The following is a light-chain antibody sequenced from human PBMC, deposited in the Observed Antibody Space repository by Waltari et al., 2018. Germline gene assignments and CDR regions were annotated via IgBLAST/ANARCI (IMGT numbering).Light chain of an antibody. CDR3: YSSDSTGLRV. CDR2: EDT. Sequence: SYALPQQPPGSVPTGRTARIPASGPELPTSYHHWFQQKSGQAPRLVIYEDTKRPSGIPERFPGSSSGTVATLTITGAQVDDEADYYCYSSDSTGLRVFGGGTTVVVL. V-gene: IGLV3-10*01. CDR1: ELPTSY. J-gene: IGLJ1*01.